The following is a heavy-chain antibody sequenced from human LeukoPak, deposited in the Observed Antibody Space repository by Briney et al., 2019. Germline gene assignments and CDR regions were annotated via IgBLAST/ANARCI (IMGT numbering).Heavy chain of an antibody. J-gene: IGHJ6*03. CDR3: AREILSGWPPRYYYYYYMDV. CDR2: INHSGST. D-gene: IGHD6-19*01. Sequence: SETLSLTCAVYGGSFSGYYWSWIRQPSGKGLEWIGEINHSGSTNYNPSLKSRVTISVDTPKNQFSLKLSSVTAADTAVYYCAREILSGWPPRYYYYYYMDVWGKGTTVTISS. V-gene: IGHV4-34*01. CDR1: GGSFSGYY.